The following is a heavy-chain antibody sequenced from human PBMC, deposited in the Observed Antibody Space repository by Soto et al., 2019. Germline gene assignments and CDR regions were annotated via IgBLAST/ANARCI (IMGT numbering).Heavy chain of an antibody. Sequence: EVQLVESGGGLVQPGGSLRLSCAASGFTFSSYWMSWSARLQGRGWSGWPTYRKMEVSKIMDSVKGRFTISRDNAKNSLYLQMNSLRAEDTALYYCVRETGGNAHWGQGTLVTVSS. V-gene: IGHV3-7*01. D-gene: IGHD2-8*02. CDR2: YRKMEVS. CDR3: VRETGGNAH. CDR1: GFTFSSYW. J-gene: IGHJ4*02.